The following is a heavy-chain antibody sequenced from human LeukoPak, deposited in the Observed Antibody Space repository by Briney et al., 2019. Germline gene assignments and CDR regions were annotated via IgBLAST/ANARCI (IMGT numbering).Heavy chain of an antibody. Sequence: GASVKVSCKASGYTFTGYYMHWVRQAPGQGLVWMGWINPNSGGTNYAQKFQGRVTMTRDTSISTAYMELSRLRSDDTAVYYCARDHGLGSYYADYWGQGTLVTVSS. CDR2: INPNSGGT. CDR1: GYTFTGYY. D-gene: IGHD3-10*01. J-gene: IGHJ4*02. V-gene: IGHV1-2*02. CDR3: ARDHGLGSYYADY.